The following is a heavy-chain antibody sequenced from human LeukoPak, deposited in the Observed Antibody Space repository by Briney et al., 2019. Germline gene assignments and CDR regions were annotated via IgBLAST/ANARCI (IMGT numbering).Heavy chain of an antibody. CDR1: GGSISSSSYY. CDR2: IYYSGST. CDR3: ASIPLKYIEGFDP. V-gene: IGHV4-39*01. J-gene: IGHJ5*02. D-gene: IGHD5-12*01. Sequence: PXXTLSLTCTVSGGSISSSSYYWGWIRQPPGTGLEWIGSIYYSGSTYYNPSLKSRVTISVDTSKNQFSLKLSSVTAADTAVYYCASIPLKYIEGFDPWGQGTLVTVSS.